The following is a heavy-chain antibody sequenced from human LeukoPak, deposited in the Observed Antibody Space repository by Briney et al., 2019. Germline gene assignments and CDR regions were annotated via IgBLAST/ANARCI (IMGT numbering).Heavy chain of an antibody. CDR1: GGTFSSYA. D-gene: IGHD4-11*01. V-gene: IGHV1-69*01. Sequence: GSSVKVSCKASGGTFSSYAISWVRQAPGQGLEWMGGIIPIFSTANYAQKFQGRVTITADESTSTAYMELSSLRSEDTAVYYCATDPRRLPDYWGQGTLVTVSS. CDR3: ATDPRRLPDY. CDR2: IIPIFSTA. J-gene: IGHJ4*02.